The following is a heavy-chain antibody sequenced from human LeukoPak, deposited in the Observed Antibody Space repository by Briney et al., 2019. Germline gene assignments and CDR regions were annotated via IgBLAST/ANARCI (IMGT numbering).Heavy chain of an antibody. Sequence: GGSLRLSCAASGFSFSSHGIHWVRQAPGKGLEWVAVIWYDGTNKYYADSVKGRLTISRDNSKNTLFLQLNSLRAEDAAVYYCAKTYMWSIDAFHMWGQGTMVTVSS. J-gene: IGHJ3*02. CDR3: AKTYMWSIDAFHM. V-gene: IGHV3-33*06. CDR2: IWYDGTNK. CDR1: GFSFSSHG. D-gene: IGHD2-8*02.